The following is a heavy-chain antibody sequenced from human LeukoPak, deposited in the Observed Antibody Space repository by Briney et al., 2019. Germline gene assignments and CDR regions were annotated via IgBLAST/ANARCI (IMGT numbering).Heavy chain of an antibody. CDR1: GFTFSSCA. J-gene: IGHJ4*02. CDR3: ARWLVRGRYFDY. D-gene: IGHD6-19*01. V-gene: IGHV3-30*14. Sequence: GGSLRLSCAASGFTFSSCAMHWVRQAPGKGLQWLAAISFDGSDKYYADSVKGRFTISRDNSKNTLYLQMSSLRAEDTAVYYCARWLVRGRYFDYWGQGTLVTVSS. CDR2: ISFDGSDK.